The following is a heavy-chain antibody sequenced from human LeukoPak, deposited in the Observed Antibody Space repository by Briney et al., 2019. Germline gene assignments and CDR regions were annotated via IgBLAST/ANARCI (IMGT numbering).Heavy chain of an antibody. CDR3: AKARTTEYSSSYDY. D-gene: IGHD6-6*01. CDR1: GFTFSSYG. Sequence: GGSLRLSCAASGFTFSSYGMHWVRQAPGKGLEWVSLISGSGGRTSYADSVKGRFTISRDDSKNTLYLQMNSLRAEDTAVYYCAKARTTEYSSSYDYWGQGTLVTVSS. V-gene: IGHV3-23*01. J-gene: IGHJ4*02. CDR2: ISGSGGRT.